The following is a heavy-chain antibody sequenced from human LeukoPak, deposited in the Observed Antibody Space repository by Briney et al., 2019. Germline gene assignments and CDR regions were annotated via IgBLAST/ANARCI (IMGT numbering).Heavy chain of an antibody. CDR2: IDGDGSST. V-gene: IGHV3-74*01. D-gene: IGHD1-26*01. CDR3: ARTIVGAAFDY. Sequence: GGSLRLSCAASGFTFSNYWMHWVRQAPGKGLVWVSRIDGDGSSTSYADSVKGRFTISRDNAKNTLYLQMTSLRAEDTAVYHCARTIVGAAFDYWGQGTLVTVSS. CDR1: GFTFSNYW. J-gene: IGHJ4*02.